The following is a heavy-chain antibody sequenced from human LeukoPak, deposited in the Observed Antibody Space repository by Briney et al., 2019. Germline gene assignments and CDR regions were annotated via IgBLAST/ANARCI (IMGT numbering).Heavy chain of an antibody. D-gene: IGHD4-17*01. V-gene: IGHV3-66*04. J-gene: IGHJ4*02. CDR3: ARHGDYVGYFDY. CDR2: IYSGGST. CDR1: GFTFDDYG. Sequence: GGSLRLSCAASGFTFDDYGMSWVRQAPGKGLEWVSVIYSGGSTYYADSVKGRFTISRDKSKNTLYLQMNSLRAEDTAVYYCARHGDYVGYFDYWGQGAQVTVSS.